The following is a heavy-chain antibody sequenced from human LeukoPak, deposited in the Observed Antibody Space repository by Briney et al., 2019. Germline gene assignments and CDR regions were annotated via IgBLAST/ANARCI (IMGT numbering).Heavy chain of an antibody. V-gene: IGHV3-30*04. Sequence: GGSLRLSCAASGFSFNTYPMHWVRQAPGKGLEWVAVIPNDGSNKYYADSVKGRFTISRDNSNNTLSLQMNGLRVEDTAVYYCARPDDSESFYRANHYWGRGTLVTVS. D-gene: IGHD3-10*01. CDR3: ARPDDSESFYRANHY. J-gene: IGHJ4*02. CDR2: IPNDGSNK. CDR1: GFSFNTYP.